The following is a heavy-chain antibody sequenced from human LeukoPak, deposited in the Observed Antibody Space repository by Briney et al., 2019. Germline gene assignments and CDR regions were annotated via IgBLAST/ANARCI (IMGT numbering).Heavy chain of an antibody. CDR2: INPNSGGT. V-gene: IGHV1-2*02. D-gene: IGHD1-26*01. J-gene: IGHJ4*02. CDR1: GYTFTAYF. CDR3: ASELSNREDFDY. Sequence: ASVKVSCKASGYTFTAYFMHWARQAPGQGLEWMGWINPNSGGTNYAQKFQGRVTMTRDTSITTAYMEVSSLQSDDTAVYYCASELSNREDFDYWGQGTLVTVSS.